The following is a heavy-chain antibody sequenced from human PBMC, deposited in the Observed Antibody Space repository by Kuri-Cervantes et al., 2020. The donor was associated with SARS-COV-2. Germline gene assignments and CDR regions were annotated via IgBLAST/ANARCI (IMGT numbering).Heavy chain of an antibody. D-gene: IGHD2-2*03. CDR3: AKDLGVDIVVVPAAVVDY. CDR1: GFTFSSYA. V-gene: IGHV3-23*01. Sequence: GGSLRLSCAASGFTFSSYAMSWVRQAPGKGLEWVSAISGSGGSTYYADSVKGRFTISRDNSKNTLYLQMNSLRAEDTAVYYCAKDLGVDIVVVPAAVVDYWGQGTLVTVSS. J-gene: IGHJ4*02. CDR2: ISGSGGST.